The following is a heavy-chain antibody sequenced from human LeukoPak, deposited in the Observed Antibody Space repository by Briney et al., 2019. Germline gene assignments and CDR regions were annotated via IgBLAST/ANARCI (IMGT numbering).Heavy chain of an antibody. CDR1: GYSFTSYA. D-gene: IGHD4-23*01. V-gene: IGHV1-18*01. Sequence: ASVKVSCKASGYSFTSYAYNWVRQAPGQGLEWMGWISAYDGGTKYAQDLQGRVTMTTDTSTRTAYMELTRLTSDDTAVYYCAREMWGTTLVTPFDYWGQGTLVTVSS. CDR3: AREMWGTTLVTPFDY. J-gene: IGHJ4*02. CDR2: ISAYDGGT.